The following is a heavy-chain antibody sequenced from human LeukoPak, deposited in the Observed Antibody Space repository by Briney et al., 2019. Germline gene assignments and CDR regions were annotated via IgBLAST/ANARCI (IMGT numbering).Heavy chain of an antibody. D-gene: IGHD2-15*01. CDR3: VTPTREKTVAAVYLS. V-gene: IGHV1-69-2*01. J-gene: IGHJ5*02. CDR1: VYTLTDYY. Sequence: ASVKVSCKASVYTLTDYYMHWVRQAPGKGLEWMGRADPEDGEAIYAAKFQGRVTITSDTSIDTVYMELSSLSSEDTAVYYCVTPTREKTVAAVYLSWGQGPQVPVSS. CDR2: ADPEDGEA.